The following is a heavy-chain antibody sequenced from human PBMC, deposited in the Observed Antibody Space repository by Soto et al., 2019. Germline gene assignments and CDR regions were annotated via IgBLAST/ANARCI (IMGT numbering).Heavy chain of an antibody. CDR2: ISYDGTTK. CDR3: AKGGLWGAYYFDY. D-gene: IGHD3-16*01. Sequence: GWSLRLSCASSVFTFSKYGMQWVRQAPGKGLEWVAVISYDGTTKYHADSVKGRFTISRDNAKNTLFLQMDSLRAEDTAVYYCAKGGLWGAYYFDYWGQGIPVTVSS. CDR1: VFTFSKYG. V-gene: IGHV3-30*18. J-gene: IGHJ4*02.